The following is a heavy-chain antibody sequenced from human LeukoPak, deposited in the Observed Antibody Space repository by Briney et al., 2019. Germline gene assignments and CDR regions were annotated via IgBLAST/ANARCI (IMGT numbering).Heavy chain of an antibody. Sequence: PSETLSLTCTISGGSISSNSFYWGWIRQPPGKGLEWIGSIYYSGSTYFNPSLKSRVTISVDKSKNQFSLKLSSVTAADTAVYYYARGRVVAVAGPGYNWFDPWGQGTLVTVSS. CDR1: GGSISSNSFY. CDR3: ARGRVVAVAGPGYNWFDP. CDR2: IYYSGST. V-gene: IGHV4-39*07. D-gene: IGHD6-19*01. J-gene: IGHJ5*02.